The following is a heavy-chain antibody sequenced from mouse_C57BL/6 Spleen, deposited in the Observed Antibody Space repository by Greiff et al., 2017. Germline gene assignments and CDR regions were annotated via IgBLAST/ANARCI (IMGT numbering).Heavy chain of an antibody. CDR1: GYSITSGYD. J-gene: IGHJ1*03. CDR2: ISYSGST. D-gene: IGHD2-4*01. V-gene: IGHV3-1*01. CDR3: ARDNYEGYFDV. Sequence: EVKLVESGPGMVKPSQSLSLTCTVTGYSITSGYDWHWIRHFPGNKLEWMGYISYSGSTNYNPSLKSRISITHDTSKNHFFLKLNSMTTEDTATYYCARDNYEGYFDVWGTGTTVTVSS.